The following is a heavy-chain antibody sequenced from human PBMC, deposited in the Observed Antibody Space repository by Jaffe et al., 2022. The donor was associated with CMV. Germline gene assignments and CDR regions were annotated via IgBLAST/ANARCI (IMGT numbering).Heavy chain of an antibody. D-gene: IGHD3-9*01. J-gene: IGHJ6*02. V-gene: IGHV4-31*03. CDR3: ARAVWENYDILTGYYKYYGMDV. CDR2: IYYSGST. CDR1: GGSISSGGYY. Sequence: QVQLQESGPGLVKPSQTLSLTCTVSGGSISSGGYYWSWIRQHPGKGLEWIGYIYYSGSTYYNPSLKSRVTISVDTSKNQFSLKLSSVTAADTAVYYCARAVWENYDILTGYYKYYGMDVWGQGTTVTVSS.